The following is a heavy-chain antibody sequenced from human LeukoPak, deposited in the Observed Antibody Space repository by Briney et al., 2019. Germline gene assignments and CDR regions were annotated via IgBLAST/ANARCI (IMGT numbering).Heavy chain of an antibody. CDR2: IYHSGST. J-gene: IGHJ6*02. Sequence: PSQTLSLTCAASGGSISSGGYSWSWIRQPPGKGLEWIGYIYHSGSTYYNPSLKSRVTISVDGSKNQFSLKLSSVTAADTAVYYCARGRITYYYDSSGYFLSADYYYGMDVWGQGTTVTVSS. D-gene: IGHD3-22*01. V-gene: IGHV4-30-2*01. CDR1: GGSISSGGYS. CDR3: ARGRITYYYDSSGYFLSADYYYGMDV.